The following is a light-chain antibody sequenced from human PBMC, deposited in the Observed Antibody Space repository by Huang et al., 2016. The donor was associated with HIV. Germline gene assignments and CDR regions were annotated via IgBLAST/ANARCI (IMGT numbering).Light chain of an antibody. CDR2: EAS. J-gene: IGKJ1*01. CDR3: QQRSNGPRT. Sequence: EIVLTQSPATLSLYPGERATLSCRASQSVSSYLAWYQQKPGQAPRLLSYEASSRATGIPARFSGRGSGTDFTLTISILEPEYFAVYYCQQRSNGPRTFGQGTKVEIK. CDR1: QSVSSY. V-gene: IGKV3-11*01.